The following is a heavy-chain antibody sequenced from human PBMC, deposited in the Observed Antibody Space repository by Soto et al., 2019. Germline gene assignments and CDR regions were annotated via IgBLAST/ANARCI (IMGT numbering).Heavy chain of an antibody. CDR1: GFTFDDYA. V-gene: IGHV3-9*01. CDR2: ISWNSGSI. Sequence: GGSLRLSCAASGFTFDDYAMHWVRQAPGKGLEWVSGISWNSGSIGYADSVKGRFTISRDNAKNSLYLQMNSLRAEDTALYYCAKVLVGVVIFSAFDIWGQGTMVTVSS. J-gene: IGHJ3*02. CDR3: AKVLVGVVIFSAFDI. D-gene: IGHD3-3*01.